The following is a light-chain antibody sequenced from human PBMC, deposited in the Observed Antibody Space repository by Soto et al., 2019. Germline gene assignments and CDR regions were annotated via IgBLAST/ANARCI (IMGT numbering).Light chain of an antibody. CDR1: QAIDSW. V-gene: IGKV1-12*01. CDR3: QQTLSFPPT. CDR2: TGS. J-gene: IGKJ1*01. Sequence: NQMTQSPSSVSASVGDRVIITCRASQAIDSWLAWYQQKPGEAPKLLIFTGSLLHSGVPPRFSGSGSGTDFTLTISSLQHEDFATYYCQQTLSFPPTFGQGTKVDIK.